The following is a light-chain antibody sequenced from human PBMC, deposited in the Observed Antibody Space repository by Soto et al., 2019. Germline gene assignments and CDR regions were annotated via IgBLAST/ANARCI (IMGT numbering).Light chain of an antibody. CDR2: AAS. Sequence: ERVLTQSPVTLSLSPGERATLSCRASQSVSSYYLAWYQQKPGQAPRLLIYAASGRATGIPDRFSGSGSGTDFTLSISRLEPEDFAVFYCQHYGSSTGWTFGQGTKVDIK. V-gene: IGKV3-20*01. CDR1: QSVSSYY. J-gene: IGKJ1*01. CDR3: QHYGSSTGWT.